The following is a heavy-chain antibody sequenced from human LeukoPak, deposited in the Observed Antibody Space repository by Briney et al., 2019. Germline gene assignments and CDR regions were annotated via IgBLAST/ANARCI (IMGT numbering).Heavy chain of an antibody. CDR1: GGSIRTYY. CDR2: VYYSGST. D-gene: IGHD5-24*01. J-gene: IGHJ3*02. V-gene: IGHV4-59*08. CDR3: AVNSTRHTFDI. Sequence: SETLSLTCTVSGGSIRTYYWSWIRQSPGKGLEWIGSVYYSGSTNYNPSLKSRVSISVDTSKNQFSLELSSVTAAATAVYYCAVNSTRHTFDIWGQGTMVTVSS.